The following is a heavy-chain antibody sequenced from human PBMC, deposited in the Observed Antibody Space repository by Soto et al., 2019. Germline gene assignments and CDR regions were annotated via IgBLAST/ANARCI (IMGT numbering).Heavy chain of an antibody. D-gene: IGHD5-18*01. CDR1: GGSFSGYY. CDR3: ARARSWIRFDY. V-gene: IGHV4-34*01. Sequence: QVQLQQWGAGLLKPSETLSLTCAVYGGSFSGYYWSWIRQPPGKGLEWIGEINHSGSTNYNPSLKSXXTXSXXTSKNQFSLQLSSVTAADTAVYYCARARSWIRFDYWGQGTLVTVSS. CDR2: INHSGST. J-gene: IGHJ4*02.